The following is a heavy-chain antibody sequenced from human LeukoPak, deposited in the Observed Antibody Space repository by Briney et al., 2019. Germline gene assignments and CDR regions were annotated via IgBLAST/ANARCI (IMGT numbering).Heavy chain of an antibody. CDR1: GGSISNYY. CDR2: IYASGGT. V-gene: IGHV4-4*09. CDR3: ARLWGGSYSDYYYGMDV. D-gene: IGHD1-26*01. Sequence: SETLSLTCTVSGGSISNYYWSWIRQPPGKGLEWIGYIYASGGTNYNPSLKSRVTISVDTSKNQFSLKLSSVTAADTAVYYCARLWGGSYSDYYYGMDVWGQGTTVTVSS. J-gene: IGHJ6*02.